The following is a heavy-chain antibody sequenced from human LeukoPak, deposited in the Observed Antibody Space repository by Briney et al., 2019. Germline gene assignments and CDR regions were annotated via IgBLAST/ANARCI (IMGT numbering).Heavy chain of an antibody. D-gene: IGHD5-12*01. CDR2: ITAGVGTT. J-gene: IGHJ4*02. CDR1: GFTFSTYA. Sequence: PGGSLRLSCAASGFTFSTYAMSWVRQAPGKGLEWVSAITAGVGTTYYADSVKGRFTISRDDSKNTLYLQMNSLRAEDTALYYCAKGGDRYNGYDYDDYWGQGTLVTVSP. V-gene: IGHV3-23*01. CDR3: AKGGDRYNGYDYDDY.